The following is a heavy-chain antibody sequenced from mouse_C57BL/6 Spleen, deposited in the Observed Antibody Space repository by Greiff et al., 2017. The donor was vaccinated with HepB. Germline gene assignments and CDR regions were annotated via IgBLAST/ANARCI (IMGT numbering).Heavy chain of an antibody. V-gene: IGHV1-82*01. CDR3: AIRAMDY. J-gene: IGHJ4*01. Sequence: QVQLQQSGPELVKPGASVKISCKASGYAFSSSWMNWVKQRPGKGLEWIGRIYPGDGDTNYNGKFKGKATLTADKPSSTAYMQLSSLTSEDSAVYFCAIRAMDYWGQGTSVTVSS. CDR1: GYAFSSSW. CDR2: IYPGDGDT.